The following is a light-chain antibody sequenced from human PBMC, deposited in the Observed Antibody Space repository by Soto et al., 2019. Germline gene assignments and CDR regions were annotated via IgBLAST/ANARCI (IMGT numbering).Light chain of an antibody. CDR3: QQLYTLPFT. Sequence: DIQLTQSPSLLSASIGDRVTITCRASHDISTFLDWSPQKPGKAPKLLLYEASTLQSGVPSRFSGSGAGTECTLTISGLLPEDFAAYHCQQLYTLPFTFGQGTRL. CDR1: HDISTF. J-gene: IGKJ5*01. V-gene: IGKV1-9*01. CDR2: EAS.